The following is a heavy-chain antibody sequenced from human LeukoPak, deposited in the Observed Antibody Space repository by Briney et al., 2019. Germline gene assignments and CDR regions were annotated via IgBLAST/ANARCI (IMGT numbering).Heavy chain of an antibody. CDR3: ARVRVVTQDFDY. D-gene: IGHD4-23*01. Sequence: PSETLSLTCAVYGGSFSGYYWSWIRQPPGKGLEWIGFISHSGNTNYNPSLKSRVTISIDTSKRQFSLNLSSVIAADTAVYYCARVRVVTQDFDYWGQGTLVTVSP. CDR2: ISHSGNT. CDR1: GGSFSGYY. V-gene: IGHV4-34*11. J-gene: IGHJ4*02.